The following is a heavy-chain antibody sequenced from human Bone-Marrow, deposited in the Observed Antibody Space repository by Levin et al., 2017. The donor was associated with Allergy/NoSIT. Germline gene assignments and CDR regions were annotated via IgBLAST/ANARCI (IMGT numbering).Heavy chain of an antibody. J-gene: IGHJ6*03. CDR1: GGSVSGGSYY. Sequence: RTGGSLRLSCTVSGGSVSGGSYYWSWIRQPPGKGLEWIGYIYNRGSTNYNSSLKSRLTISLDASKNQVSLKLSSVTAADTAVYYCASTRSNYYHYMDVWGTGTTVTVSS. CDR3: ASTRSNYYHYMDV. D-gene: IGHD1-26*01. CDR2: IYNRGST. V-gene: IGHV4-61*01.